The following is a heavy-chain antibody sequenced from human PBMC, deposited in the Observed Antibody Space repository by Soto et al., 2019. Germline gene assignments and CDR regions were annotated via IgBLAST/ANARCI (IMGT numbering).Heavy chain of an antibody. CDR2: IYYSGST. V-gene: IGHV4-31*03. Sequence: SETLSLTCTVSGGSISSGGYYWSWIRQHPGKGLEWIGYIYYSGSTYYNPSLKSRVTISVDTSKNQFSLKLSSVTAADTAVYYCARERGYCSGGSCYTAYWFDPWGQGTLVTVSS. CDR1: GGSISSGGYY. CDR3: ARERGYCSGGSCYTAYWFDP. J-gene: IGHJ5*02. D-gene: IGHD2-15*01.